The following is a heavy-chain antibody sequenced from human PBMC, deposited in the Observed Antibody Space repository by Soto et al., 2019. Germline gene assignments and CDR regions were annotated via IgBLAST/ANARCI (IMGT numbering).Heavy chain of an antibody. CDR2: IIPTFGTA. D-gene: IGHD6-13*01. CDR3: ARVLAAGYYYYYGMDV. Sequence: QVQLVQSGAEVKKPGSSVKVSCKASGGTFSSYAISWVRQAPGQGLEWMGGIIPTFGTANYAQKFQGRVTITADKTTSTAYMELSSLRSEDTAVYYCARVLAAGYYYYYGMDVWGQGTTVTVSS. CDR1: GGTFSSYA. V-gene: IGHV1-69*06. J-gene: IGHJ6*02.